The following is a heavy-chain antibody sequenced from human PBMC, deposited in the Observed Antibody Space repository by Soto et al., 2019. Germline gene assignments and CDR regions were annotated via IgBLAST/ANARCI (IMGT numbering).Heavy chain of an antibody. V-gene: IGHV3-23*01. CDR1: GFTFSSYA. J-gene: IGHJ4*02. Sequence: TGGSLRLSCAASGFTFSSYAMRWVRQAPGKGLEWVSAIIGSGGSTYYADSVKGRFTISRDNSKSTLYLQMNSLRAEDTAVYYCGKIGGYNYWHYFDYWGQGTLVTVSS. D-gene: IGHD5-12*01. CDR2: IIGSGGST. CDR3: GKIGGYNYWHYFDY.